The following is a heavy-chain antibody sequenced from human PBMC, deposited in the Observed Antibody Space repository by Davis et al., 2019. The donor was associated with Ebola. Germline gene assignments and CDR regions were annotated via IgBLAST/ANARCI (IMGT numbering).Heavy chain of an antibody. J-gene: IGHJ2*01. V-gene: IGHV4-39*01. CDR1: GSSITRTRYP. CDR2: IYYSVNT. D-gene: IGHD1-1*01. CDR3: ARQLERRYPWLWYFEL. Sequence: MPSETLSLTCTVSGSSITRTRYPLGSIHNPQGKGLECIASIYYSVNTYYIPSPKNRVTISVDTSKNQFSLKLSSVTAADTAVYYCARQLERRYPWLWYFELWGRGTLVTVSS.